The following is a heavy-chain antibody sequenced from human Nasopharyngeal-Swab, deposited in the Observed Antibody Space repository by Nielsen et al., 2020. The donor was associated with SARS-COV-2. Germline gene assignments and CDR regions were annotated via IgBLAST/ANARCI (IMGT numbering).Heavy chain of an antibody. CDR3: ASVIAAADSYYCYGMDV. Sequence: ASAQVPSKASAYIFIPPAMTSVLLPPGQGLEWMGWINTNTGNPTYAQGFTGRFVFSLDTSVSTAYLQISSLKAEDTAVYYCASVIAAADSYYCYGMDVKGQGAAVSVTS. D-gene: IGHD6-13*01. CDR1: AYIFIPPA. V-gene: IGHV7-4-1*02. CDR2: INTNTGNP. J-gene: IGHJ6*02.